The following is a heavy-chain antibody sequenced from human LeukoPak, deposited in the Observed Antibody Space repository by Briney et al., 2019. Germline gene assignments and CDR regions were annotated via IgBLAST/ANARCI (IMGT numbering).Heavy chain of an antibody. D-gene: IGHD1-26*01. V-gene: IGHV4-59*12. CDR3: ARERSVTYYISDY. CDR1: GGSISSYY. CDR2: IYSSGST. J-gene: IGHJ4*02. Sequence: SETLSLTCTVSGGSISSYYWSWIRQPPGKGLEWIGYIYSSGSTNYNPSLKSRVTMSVDTSKNQFSLKLSSVTAADTAVYYCARERSVTYYISDYWGQGTLVTVSS.